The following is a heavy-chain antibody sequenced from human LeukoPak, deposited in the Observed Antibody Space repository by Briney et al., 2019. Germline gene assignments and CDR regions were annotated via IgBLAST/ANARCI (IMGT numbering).Heavy chain of an antibody. CDR3: ARRGVDYYDSSGYFGY. CDR1: GGSIISYY. Sequence: ASETLSLTCTVSGGSIISYYWSWIRQPPGKGLEWMGNIYYSGSTNYNPSLKSRITISVDTSKNQFSLKLRSVTAADTAVYYCARRGVDYYDSSGYFGYWGQGTLVTVSS. D-gene: IGHD3-22*01. CDR2: IYYSGST. V-gene: IGHV4-59*08. J-gene: IGHJ4*02.